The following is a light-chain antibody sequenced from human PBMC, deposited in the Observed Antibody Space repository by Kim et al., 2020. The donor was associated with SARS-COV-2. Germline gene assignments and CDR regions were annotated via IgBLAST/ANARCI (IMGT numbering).Light chain of an antibody. V-gene: IGLV2-14*03. CDR1: SSDVGGYDS. Sequence: PGQSITLSCTETSSDVGGYDSVSWYQQHPGKAPNLIIYDVTYRPWGVSHRFSGSKSGNTASLTISELQPEDEADYYCSSSSSRATVFGGGTQLTVL. J-gene: IGLJ3*02. CDR2: DVT. CDR3: SSSSSRATV.